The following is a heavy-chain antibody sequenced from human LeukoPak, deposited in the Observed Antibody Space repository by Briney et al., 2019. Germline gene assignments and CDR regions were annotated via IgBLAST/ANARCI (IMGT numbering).Heavy chain of an antibody. V-gene: IGHV4-4*07. CDR2: IYTSGST. J-gene: IGHJ4*02. CDR3: ARENSGSYREFDY. CDR1: GGSISSYY. Sequence: SETLPLTCTVSGGSISSYYWSWIRQPAGKGLEWIGRIYTSGSTNYNASLKSRVSMSVDTSKNQFSLKLSSVTAADAAVFYCARENSGSYREFDYWGQGTLVTVSS. D-gene: IGHD1-26*01.